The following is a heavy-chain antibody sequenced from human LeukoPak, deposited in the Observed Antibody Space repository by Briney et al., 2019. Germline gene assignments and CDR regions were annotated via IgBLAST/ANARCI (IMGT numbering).Heavy chain of an antibody. D-gene: IGHD4-17*01. CDR1: GGSISSGGYS. CDR3: ARVSGDYGDYLYFDY. CDR2: IHHSGST. J-gene: IGHJ4*02. V-gene: IGHV4-30-2*01. Sequence: SETLSLTCAVSGGSISSGGYSWSWIRQPPGKGLEWIGYIHHSGSTYYNPSLKSRVTISVDRSKNQFSLKLSSVTAADTAVYYCARVSGDYGDYLYFDYWGQGTLVTVSS.